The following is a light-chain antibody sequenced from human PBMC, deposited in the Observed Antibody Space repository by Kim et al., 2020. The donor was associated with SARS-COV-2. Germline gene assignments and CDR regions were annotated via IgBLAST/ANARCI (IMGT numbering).Light chain of an antibody. J-gene: IGKJ5*01. CDR1: QGISSY. CDR3: QQVNDYHIT. V-gene: IGKV1-9*01. CDR2: AAS. Sequence: ASVGDRVTINCRASQGISSYLGWYQQKPGKAHKLLIYAASTLQSGVPSRFSGSGSGTEFTLTISSLQPEDFATYYCQQVNDYHITFGQGTRLEIK.